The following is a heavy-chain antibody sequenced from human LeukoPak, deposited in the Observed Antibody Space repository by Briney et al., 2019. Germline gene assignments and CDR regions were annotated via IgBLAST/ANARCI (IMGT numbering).Heavy chain of an antibody. CDR1: GFTFSSYW. Sequence: PGGSLRLSCAASGFTFSSYWISWVRQAPGKGLEWVANIKQDGSEKYYVDSVKGRFTISRDNAKNSLYLQMNSLRAEDTAVYYCARKSLRWRLFDYWGQGTLVTVSS. D-gene: IGHD5-24*01. CDR3: ARKSLRWRLFDY. CDR2: IKQDGSEK. J-gene: IGHJ4*02. V-gene: IGHV3-7*01.